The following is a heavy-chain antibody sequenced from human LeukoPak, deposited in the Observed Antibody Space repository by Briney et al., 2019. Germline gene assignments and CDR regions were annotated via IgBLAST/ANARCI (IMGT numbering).Heavy chain of an antibody. J-gene: IGHJ4*02. CDR3: ARDMTTVNPLDY. CDR1: GFTFSDYW. V-gene: IGHV3-7*01. Sequence: GGSLRLSCAVSGFTFSDYWLSWVRQAPGKGLEGVANTNQDGSEKFYVDSVKGRFTISRDNAKNSLYLQMNSLRAEDTAVYYCARDMTTVNPLDYWGQGTLVTVSS. CDR2: TNQDGSEK. D-gene: IGHD4-17*01.